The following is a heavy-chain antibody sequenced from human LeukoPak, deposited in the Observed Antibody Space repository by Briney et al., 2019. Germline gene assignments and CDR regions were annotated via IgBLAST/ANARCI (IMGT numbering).Heavy chain of an antibody. J-gene: IGHJ3*02. Sequence: GGSLRLSCAASGFTFSSSWMSWVRHAPGKGLEWVSNIKQDGSEKYYVDSVKGRFTISRDNAKNSLYLQMNSLRAEDTAVYYCARDGYSGFAFDIWGQGTMVTVSS. V-gene: IGHV3-7*04. CDR3: ARDGYSGFAFDI. D-gene: IGHD6-13*01. CDR2: IKQDGSEK. CDR1: GFTFSSSW.